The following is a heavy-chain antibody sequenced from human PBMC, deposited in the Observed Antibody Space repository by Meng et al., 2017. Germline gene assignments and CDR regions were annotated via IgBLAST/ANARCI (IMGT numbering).Heavy chain of an antibody. CDR3: ARGAVVVVAATLFDY. Sequence: SETLSLPFAVYGGSFSGYYWSWIRQPPGRGLEGIGEFNHSGSTNYNPSLKSRVTISLDTSKNQFSLKLSSVTAADTAVYYCARGAVVVVAATLFDYWGQGTLVTVSS. CDR2: FNHSGST. V-gene: IGHV4-34*01. D-gene: IGHD2-15*01. J-gene: IGHJ4*02. CDR1: GGSFSGYY.